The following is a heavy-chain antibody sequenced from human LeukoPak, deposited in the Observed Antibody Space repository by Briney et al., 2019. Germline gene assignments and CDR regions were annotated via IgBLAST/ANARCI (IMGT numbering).Heavy chain of an antibody. CDR1: GFTFSSYS. CDR3: ARAGIVGATGY. J-gene: IGHJ4*02. CDR2: ISSSSSYI. Sequence: GGSLRLSCAASGFTFSSYSMNWVRQAPGKGLEWVSSISSSSSYIYYADSVKGRFTISRDNPKNSLYLQMNSLRAEDTAVYYCARAGIVGATGYWGQGTLVTVSS. D-gene: IGHD1-26*01. V-gene: IGHV3-21*01.